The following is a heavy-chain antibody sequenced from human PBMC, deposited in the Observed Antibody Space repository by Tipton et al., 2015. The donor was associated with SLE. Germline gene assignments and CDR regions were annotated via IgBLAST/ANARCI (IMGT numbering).Heavy chain of an antibody. CDR2: IYYGRA. CDR3: ARRGIAVAADWYFDL. J-gene: IGHJ2*01. D-gene: IGHD6-19*01. V-gene: IGHV4-59*11. Sequence: TLSLTCTVSNGSISGHYWSWIRQTPGKGLEWMGYIYYGRANYNPSLKSRVTISVDTSKNQFSLKLNSVTAADTAVYYCARRGIAVAADWYFDLWGRGTLVTVSS. CDR1: NGSISGHY.